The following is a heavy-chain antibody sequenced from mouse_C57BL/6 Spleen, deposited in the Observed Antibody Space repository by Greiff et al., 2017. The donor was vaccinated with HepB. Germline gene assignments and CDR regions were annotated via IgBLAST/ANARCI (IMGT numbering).Heavy chain of an antibody. CDR3: ARDGRGFAY. V-gene: IGHV1-82*01. J-gene: IGHJ3*01. D-gene: IGHD2-3*01. CDR1: GYAFSSSW. Sequence: VQLQQSGPELVKPGASVKISCKASGYAFSSSWMNWVKQRPGKGLEWIGRIYPGDGDTNYNGKFKGKATLTADNSSSTAYMQLSSLTSEDSAVYFCARDGRGFAYWGQGTLVTVSA. CDR2: IYPGDGDT.